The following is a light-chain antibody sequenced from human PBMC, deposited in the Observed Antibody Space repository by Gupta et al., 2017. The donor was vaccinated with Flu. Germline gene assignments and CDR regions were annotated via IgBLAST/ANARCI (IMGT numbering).Light chain of an antibody. CDR1: QGVSNH. Sequence: EIVLTQSPATLSLSPGERATLSCRASQGVSNHVVWYQQKPGQAPRLLIYDASNRATGVPARFSGSGSVTDFTLTISNLEPEDFAVYYCQQRYNWPPWTFGQGTKVEFK. CDR3: QQRYNWPPWT. J-gene: IGKJ1*01. CDR2: DAS. V-gene: IGKV3-11*01.